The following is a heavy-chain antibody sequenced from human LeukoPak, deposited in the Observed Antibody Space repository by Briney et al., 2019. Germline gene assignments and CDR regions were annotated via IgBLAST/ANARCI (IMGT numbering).Heavy chain of an antibody. V-gene: IGHV3-21*01. D-gene: IGHD4-17*01. CDR3: ARGQYGDYVFDY. Sequence: GGSLRLSCAASGFTYSSYSMNWVRQAPGKGLEWVSSISSSSYIYYADSVKGRFTISRDNAKNSLYLQMNSLRAEDTAVYYCARGQYGDYVFDYWGQGTLVTVSS. CDR2: ISSSSYI. CDR1: GFTYSSYS. J-gene: IGHJ4*02.